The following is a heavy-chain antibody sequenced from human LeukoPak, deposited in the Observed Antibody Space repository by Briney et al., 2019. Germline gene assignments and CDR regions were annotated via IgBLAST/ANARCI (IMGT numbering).Heavy chain of an antibody. CDR2: INPNSGGT. CDR1: GYTFTGYY. Sequence: GASVKVSCKASGYTFTGYYMHWVRQAPGQGLEWMGWINPNSGGTNYAQKFQGRVTMTRDTSISTAYKELSRLRSDDTAVYYCARASAYSVVVDPFFDDWGQGTLVTVSS. J-gene: IGHJ4*02. D-gene: IGHD2-15*01. V-gene: IGHV1-2*02. CDR3: ARASAYSVVVDPFFDD.